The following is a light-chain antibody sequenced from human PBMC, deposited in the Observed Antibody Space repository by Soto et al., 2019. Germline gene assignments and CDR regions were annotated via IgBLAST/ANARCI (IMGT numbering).Light chain of an antibody. V-gene: IGKV3-15*01. J-gene: IGKJ2*01. CDR2: GAF. Sequence: EIVMTQSPATLSMSLGDRATLSCRASQSVSSNLAWYQQKPGQAPRLLIYGAFTRATGIPARFSGSGSGTEFTLTISSLQSEDFAVYYCQQYNDWPLYTFGQGTKLEIK. CDR1: QSVSSN. CDR3: QQYNDWPLYT.